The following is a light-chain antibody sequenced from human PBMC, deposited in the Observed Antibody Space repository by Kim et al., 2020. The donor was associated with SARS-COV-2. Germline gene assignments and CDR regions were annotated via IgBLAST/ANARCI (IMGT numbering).Light chain of an antibody. Sequence: SAAVRATVTITCRTMQDIIKYLAWIQQKPGKAPKSLINSAATLQSGVPLKFSGSGSGTDFTFIISSLQPEDSATYFCQQYHSLPPTFGQGTKLEI. CDR2: SAA. J-gene: IGKJ2*01. CDR1: QDIIKY. V-gene: IGKV1-16*02. CDR3: QQYHSLPPT.